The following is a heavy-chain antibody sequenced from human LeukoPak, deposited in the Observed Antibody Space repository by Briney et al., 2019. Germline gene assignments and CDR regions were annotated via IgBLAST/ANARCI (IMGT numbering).Heavy chain of an antibody. D-gene: IGHD3-9*01. Sequence: ASVKVSCKASGYTFTSYDINWVRQATGQGLEWMGWMTPNSGNTGYVQKFQGRVTMTRNTSISTAYMELSSLRSEDTAVYYCARLPYDILTGYLYYFDYWGQGTLVTVSS. J-gene: IGHJ4*02. CDR1: GYTFTSYD. V-gene: IGHV1-8*01. CDR2: MTPNSGNT. CDR3: ARLPYDILTGYLYYFDY.